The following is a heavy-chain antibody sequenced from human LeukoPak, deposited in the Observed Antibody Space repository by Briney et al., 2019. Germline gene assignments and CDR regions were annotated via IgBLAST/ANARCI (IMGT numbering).Heavy chain of an antibody. V-gene: IGHV3-30*02. Sequence: GGSLRLSCAASGFTFSSYAMHWVRQAPGKGLEWVAVVWYDGSKTYSADSVKGRITISRDDSKNTLYLQMNSLRAEDTAVYYCAKDGKAVAGTLDYWGQGTLVTVSS. J-gene: IGHJ4*02. CDR2: VWYDGSKT. CDR1: GFTFSSYA. D-gene: IGHD6-19*01. CDR3: AKDGKAVAGTLDY.